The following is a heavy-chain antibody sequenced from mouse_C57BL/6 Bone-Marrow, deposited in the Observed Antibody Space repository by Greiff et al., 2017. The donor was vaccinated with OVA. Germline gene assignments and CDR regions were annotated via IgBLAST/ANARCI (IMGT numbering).Heavy chain of an antibody. D-gene: IGHD2-1*01. CDR3: ARGYGNLDY. J-gene: IGHJ2*01. CDR2: IHPNSGNT. Sequence: QVQLQQPGAELVKPGASVKLSCKASGYTFTSYWMHWVKQRPGQGLEWIGMIHPNSGNTNYNEKFKSKATLTVDKSSSTAYMQLSSLTSEDSAVYYCARGYGNLDYWGQGTTLTVSS. CDR1: GYTFTSYW. V-gene: IGHV1-64*01.